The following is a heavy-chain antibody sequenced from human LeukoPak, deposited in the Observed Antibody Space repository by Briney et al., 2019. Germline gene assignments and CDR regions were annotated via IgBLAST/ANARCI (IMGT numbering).Heavy chain of an antibody. J-gene: IGHJ5*02. V-gene: IGHV1-69*13. CDR1: GGTFSSYA. Sequence: SVKVSCKASGGTFSSYAISWVRQAPGQGLEWMGGIIPIFGTANYAQKFQGRVTITADESTSTAYMELSSLRSEDTAAYYCARGVTYYYGSGSQNWFDPWGQGTLVTVSS. CDR2: IIPIFGTA. D-gene: IGHD3-10*01. CDR3: ARGVTYYYGSGSQNWFDP.